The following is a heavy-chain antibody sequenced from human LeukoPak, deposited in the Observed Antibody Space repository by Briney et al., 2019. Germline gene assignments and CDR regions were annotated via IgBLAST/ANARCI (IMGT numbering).Heavy chain of an antibody. CDR3: GRDRYYFDSSGYYSTDY. D-gene: IGHD3-22*01. CDR1: GFTVSSNY. V-gene: IGHV3-53*01. CDR2: IYSGGST. Sequence: GGSLRLSCAASGFTVSSNYMSWVRQAPGKGLEWVSVIYSGGSTYYADSVKGRFTISRDNSKNTLYLQMNSLRAEDTAVYFCGRDRYYFDSSGYYSTDYWGQGTLVTVSS. J-gene: IGHJ4*02.